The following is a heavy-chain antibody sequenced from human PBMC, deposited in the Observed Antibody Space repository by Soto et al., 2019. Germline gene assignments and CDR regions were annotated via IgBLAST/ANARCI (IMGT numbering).Heavy chain of an antibody. CDR2: IGSSGAPI. J-gene: IGHJ4*02. Sequence: GGSLRLSCTASGFSLSTYSMSWVRQAPGKGLEWVSYIGSSGAPIDYTDSVKGRFTISRDTARNSLYLQMNSLRDEDTAVYYCATVVAAGGTRLDFWGQGTLVTVSS. V-gene: IGHV3-48*02. CDR1: GFSLSTYS. D-gene: IGHD6-13*01. CDR3: ATVVAAGGTRLDF.